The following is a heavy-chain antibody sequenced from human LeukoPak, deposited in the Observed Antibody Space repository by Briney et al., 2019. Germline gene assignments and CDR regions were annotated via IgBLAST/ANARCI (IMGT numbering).Heavy chain of an antibody. D-gene: IGHD2-2*01. Sequence: SVKVSCKASGGTFSSYAISWVRQAPGQGLEWMGGIIPIFGAANYAQKFQGRVTITADESTSTAYMELSSLRSEDTAVYYCARDRVLGVVVPAAISYYYGMDVWGQGTTVTVSS. J-gene: IGHJ6*02. CDR1: GGTFSSYA. V-gene: IGHV1-69*01. CDR2: IIPIFGAA. CDR3: ARDRVLGVVVPAAISYYYGMDV.